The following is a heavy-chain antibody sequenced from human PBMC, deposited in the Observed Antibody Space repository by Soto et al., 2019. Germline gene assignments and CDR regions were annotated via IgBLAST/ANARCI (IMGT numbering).Heavy chain of an antibody. CDR3: ARGKRPPAAGTRRYYYYYYMDV. CDR2: INHSGST. D-gene: IGHD6-13*01. Sequence: QVQLQQWGAGLLKPSETLSLTCAVYGGSFSGYYWSWIRQPPGKGLEWIGEINHSGSTNYNPSLKSRVTISVDTSKNQFSLELSSVTAADTAVYYCARGKRPPAAGTRRYYYYYYMDVWGKGTTVTVSS. CDR1: GGSFSGYY. J-gene: IGHJ6*03. V-gene: IGHV4-34*01.